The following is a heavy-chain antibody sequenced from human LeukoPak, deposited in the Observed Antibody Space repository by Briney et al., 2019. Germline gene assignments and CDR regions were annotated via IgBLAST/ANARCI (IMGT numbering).Heavy chain of an antibody. V-gene: IGHV3-48*03. CDR3: ARQQQQLWYD. Sequence: GGSLRLSCAASGFTFSSYEMNWVRQAPGKGPEWVSYISSSAGTTYYADSVKGRFTISRDNAKNSLYLQMNSLRAEDTAVYFCARQQQQLWYDWGQGTLVTVSS. D-gene: IGHD5-18*01. J-gene: IGHJ1*01. CDR1: GFTFSSYE. CDR2: ISSSAGTT.